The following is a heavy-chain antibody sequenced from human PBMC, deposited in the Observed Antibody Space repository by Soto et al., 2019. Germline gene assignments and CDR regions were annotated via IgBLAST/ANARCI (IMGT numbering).Heavy chain of an antibody. CDR3: ARGSSSVNSSGWYAPLFFDY. CDR2: INHSGST. V-gene: IGHV4-34*01. D-gene: IGHD6-19*01. Sequence: TLSLTCAFYGGSFSGYYWSWIRQPPGKGLEWIGEINHSGSTNYNPSLKSRVTISVDTSKNQFSLKLSSVTAADTAVYYCARGSSSVNSSGWYAPLFFDYWGQGTLVTVSS. J-gene: IGHJ4*02. CDR1: GGSFSGYY.